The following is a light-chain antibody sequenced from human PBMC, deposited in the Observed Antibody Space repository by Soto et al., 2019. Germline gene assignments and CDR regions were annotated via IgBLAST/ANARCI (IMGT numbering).Light chain of an antibody. CDR2: AAS. V-gene: IGKV1-27*01. CDR3: QKYSSVPV. CDR1: QGIRNF. J-gene: IGKJ3*01. Sequence: DIQMTQSPTSLSASVGDRVTITCRASQGIRNFVAWYQQKPGKAPKRLIYAASTLQSGVPSRFSGSGSGTDFTNTINRLQPEVDATYSCQKYSSVPVFGPGTKVEIK.